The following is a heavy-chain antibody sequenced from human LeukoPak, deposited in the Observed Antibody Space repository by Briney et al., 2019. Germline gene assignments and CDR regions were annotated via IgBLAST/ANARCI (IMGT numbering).Heavy chain of an antibody. V-gene: IGHV1-8*01. CDR1: GYIFTTYD. J-gene: IGHJ4*02. CDR2: MNPKSGNT. Sequence: ASVKVSCKASGYIFTTYDVNWVRQAAGQGLEWMGWMNPKSGNTGYAQNFRGRVTMTRNTSITTSYMELSSLRSEDTAVYFCARASRTYFGDYFYYFDSWGQGTQVTVSS. D-gene: IGHD4-17*01. CDR3: ARASRTYFGDYFYYFDS.